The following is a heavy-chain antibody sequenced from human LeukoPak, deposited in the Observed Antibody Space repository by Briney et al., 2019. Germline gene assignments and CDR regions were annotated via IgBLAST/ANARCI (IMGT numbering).Heavy chain of an antibody. CDR1: GGSISSGSYY. V-gene: IGHV4-61*02. CDR3: ARPLYYYDSSGFDAFDI. Sequence: PSQTLSLTCTVSGGSISSGSYYWSWIRQPAGKGLEWIGRIYTSGSTNYNPSLKSRVTISVDTSKNQFSLKLSSVTAADTAVYYCARPLYYYDSSGFDAFDIWGQGTMVTVSS. J-gene: IGHJ3*02. D-gene: IGHD3-22*01. CDR2: IYTSGST.